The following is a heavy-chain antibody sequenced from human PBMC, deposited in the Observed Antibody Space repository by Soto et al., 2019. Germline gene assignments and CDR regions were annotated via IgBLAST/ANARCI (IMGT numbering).Heavy chain of an antibody. CDR1: GFTFDDYA. Sequence: SLRLSCAASGFTFDDYAMHWVRQAPGKGLEWVSGISWNSGSIGYADSVKGRFTISRDNAKNSLYLQMNSLRAEDTALYYCARLPGIAVAGTNDYGMDVWGQGTTVTVSS. CDR2: ISWNSGSI. D-gene: IGHD6-19*01. CDR3: ARLPGIAVAGTNDYGMDV. J-gene: IGHJ6*02. V-gene: IGHV3-9*01.